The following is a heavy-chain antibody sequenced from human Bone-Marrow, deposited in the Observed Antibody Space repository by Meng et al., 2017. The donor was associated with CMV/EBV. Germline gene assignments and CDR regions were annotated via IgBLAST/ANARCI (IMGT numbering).Heavy chain of an antibody. V-gene: IGHV3-53*01. J-gene: IGHJ5*02. Sequence: GESLKISCAASGLTVRSNYMSWVRQAPGKGLEWVSLIYSGGSTYYADSVKGRFTISRDNSKNTLYLQMNSLRAEDTAVYYCARVSAMVRFDPWGQGTQVTVSS. D-gene: IGHD5-18*01. CDR3: ARVSAMVRFDP. CDR1: GLTVRSNY. CDR2: IYSGGST.